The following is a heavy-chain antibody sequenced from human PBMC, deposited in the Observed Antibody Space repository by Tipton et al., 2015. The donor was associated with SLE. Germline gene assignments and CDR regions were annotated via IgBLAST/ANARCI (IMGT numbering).Heavy chain of an antibody. CDR2: ISYDGSNT. V-gene: IGHV3-30*04. CDR1: GFTFSSYA. J-gene: IGHJ4*02. Sequence: RSLRLSCAASGFTFSSYAMHWVRQAPGKGLEWVAVISYDGSNTYYADSVKGRFTISRDNSKNTLYLQMNSLRAEDTAVYYCARTPVIAAAGTGGDYFDYWGQGTLVTVSS. CDR3: ARTPVIAAAGTGGDYFDY. D-gene: IGHD6-13*01.